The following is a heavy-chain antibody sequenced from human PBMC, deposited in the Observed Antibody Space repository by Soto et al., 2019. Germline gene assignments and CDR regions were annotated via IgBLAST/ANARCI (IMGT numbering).Heavy chain of an antibody. CDR1: GFSLSSSGVG. CDR2: IYWNDDK. J-gene: IGHJ4*02. CDR3: ARTLYSSACFDF. V-gene: IGHV2-5*01. Sequence: QITLKESGPTLVKPTQTLMLTCTFSGFSLSSSGVGVGWIRQPPGKALEWLLLIYWNDDKRHSPSLKSRLTITKDTSKNQVVLTMTNMDPADTATYFCARTLYSSACFDFWGQGTLVTVSS. D-gene: IGHD6-19*01.